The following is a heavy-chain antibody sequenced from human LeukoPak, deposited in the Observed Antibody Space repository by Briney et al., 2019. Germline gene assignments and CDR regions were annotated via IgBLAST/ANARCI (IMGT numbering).Heavy chain of an antibody. D-gene: IGHD4-17*01. CDR1: GGSISSGDYY. J-gene: IGHJ4*02. CDR2: IYYSGST. Sequence: PSQTLSLTCTVSGGSISSGDYYWSWIRQPPGKGLEWIGYIYYSGSTYYNPSLKSRVTISVDTSKNQFSLKLSSVTAADTAVYYCARLILTDYGPLIDYWGQGTLVTVSS. V-gene: IGHV4-30-4*01. CDR3: ARLILTDYGPLIDY.